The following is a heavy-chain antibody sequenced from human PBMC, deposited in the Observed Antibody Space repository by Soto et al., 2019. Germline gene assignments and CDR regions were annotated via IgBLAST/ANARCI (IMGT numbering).Heavy chain of an antibody. CDR2: IKPSGGST. CDR1: GYTFTNFY. Sequence: ASVKVSCKASGYTFTNFYMHWVRQAPGQGLEWMGIIKPSGGSTTYAQKFQGRVTMTRDTSTITVYMELSSLRSEDTAVYYCAREYGSYDWSGYYYFNYWGQGTVVTVSS. D-gene: IGHD3-3*01. CDR3: AREYGSYDWSGYYYFNY. J-gene: IGHJ4*02. V-gene: IGHV1-46*01.